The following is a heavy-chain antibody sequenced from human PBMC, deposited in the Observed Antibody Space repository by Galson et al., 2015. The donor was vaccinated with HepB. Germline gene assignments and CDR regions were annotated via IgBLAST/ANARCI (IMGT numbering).Heavy chain of an antibody. Sequence: PALVKPTQTLTLTCTFSGFSLSTSGMRVSWIRQPPGKALEWLARIDWDDDKFYSTSLKTRLTISKDTSKNQVVLTMTNMDPVDTATYYCARIRPRTTVTTWYYFDYWGQGTLVTVSS. CDR3: ARIRPRTTVTTWYYFDY. CDR2: IDWDDDK. CDR1: GFSLSTSGMR. D-gene: IGHD4-17*01. V-gene: IGHV2-70*04. J-gene: IGHJ4*02.